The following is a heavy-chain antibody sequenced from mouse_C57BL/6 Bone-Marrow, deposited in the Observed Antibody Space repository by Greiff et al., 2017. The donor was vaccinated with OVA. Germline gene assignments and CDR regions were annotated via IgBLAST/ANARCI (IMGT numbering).Heavy chain of an antibody. Sequence: EVKLMESGGGLVKPGGSLKLSCAASGFTFSDYGMHWVRQAPEKGLEWVAYIRSGSSTIYYADTVKGRFTISRDNAKNTLFLQMTSLRSEDTAMYYCARHYYYGSSFDYWGQGTTLTVSS. CDR2: IRSGSSTI. CDR1: GFTFSDYG. V-gene: IGHV5-17*01. J-gene: IGHJ2*01. D-gene: IGHD1-1*01. CDR3: ARHYYYGSSFDY.